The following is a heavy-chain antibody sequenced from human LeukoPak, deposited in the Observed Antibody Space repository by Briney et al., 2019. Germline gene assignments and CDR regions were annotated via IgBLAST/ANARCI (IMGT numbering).Heavy chain of an antibody. CDR2: IYTSGST. CDR3: ARLRYGGYSDY. D-gene: IGHD3-22*01. CDR1: GGSLSSGSYY. J-gene: IGHJ4*02. Sequence: SQTLSLTCTVSGGSLSSGSYYWGLIRQPPGEGLGWIGRIYTSGSTNYNPSLKSRVTISVDTSKNQFSLKLSSVTAADTAVYYCARLRYGGYSDYWGQGTLVTVSS. V-gene: IGHV4-61*02.